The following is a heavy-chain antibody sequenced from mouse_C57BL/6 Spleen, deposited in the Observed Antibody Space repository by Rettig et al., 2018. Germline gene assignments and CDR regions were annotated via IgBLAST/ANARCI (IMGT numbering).Heavy chain of an antibody. D-gene: IGHD1-1*01. CDR1: GYTFTNYW. CDR3: ASGHSGSLFAY. V-gene: IGHV1-69*01. CDR2: IDPSDYFT. J-gene: IGHJ3*01. Sequence: QQPGAELMMPGASVKLSCKASGYTFTNYWIHWVQQRPGQGLEWIGEIDPSDYFTNYSQKFLGKSTLTFDKSSNTAYMQVSGLTSEDSAVYYCASGHSGSLFAYWGQGTLVTVSA.